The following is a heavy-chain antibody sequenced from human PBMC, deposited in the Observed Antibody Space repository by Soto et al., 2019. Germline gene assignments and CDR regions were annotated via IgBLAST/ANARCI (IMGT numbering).Heavy chain of an antibody. D-gene: IGHD5-12*01. J-gene: IGHJ6*02. V-gene: IGHV3-21*01. CDR3: ARDKLYSGYEDYYYYYGMDV. Sequence: GSLRLSCAASGFTFSSYSINFVRHSPFKWLEWVSSISSSSSYIYYADSVKGRFTISRDNAKNSLYLQMNSLRAEDTAVYYCARDKLYSGYEDYYYYYGMDVWGQGTTVTVSS. CDR2: ISSSSSYI. CDR1: GFTFSSYS.